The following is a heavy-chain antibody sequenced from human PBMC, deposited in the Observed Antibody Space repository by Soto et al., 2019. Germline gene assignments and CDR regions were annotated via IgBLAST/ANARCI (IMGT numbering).Heavy chain of an antibody. CDR3: VKDRYVDY. CDR2: ISSNGGST. J-gene: IGHJ4*02. V-gene: IGHV3-64D*06. Sequence: PXGSLRRSCSVFGFAFSNYAMHWVRQAPGKGLQYVSSISSNGGSTYYADSVKGRFTISRDNSKNTLYLQMSSLRVEDTAVYYCVKDRYVDYWGQGNLVTVSS. CDR1: GFAFSNYA.